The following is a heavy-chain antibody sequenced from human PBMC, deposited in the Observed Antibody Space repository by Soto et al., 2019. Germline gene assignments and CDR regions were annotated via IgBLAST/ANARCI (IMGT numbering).Heavy chain of an antibody. CDR3: TAMAGIDY. D-gene: IGHD6-19*01. V-gene: IGHV3-73*01. CDR1: GFTFIGSG. CDR2: IRTKTNNYAT. Sequence: PGGSLRLSCAASGFTFIGSGIHWVRQASGKGLEWVGRIRTKTNNYATAYAASVKGRFTISRDDSKNMAYLQMNSLKTEDTAVYYCTAMAGIDYWGQGTLVTVSS. J-gene: IGHJ4*02.